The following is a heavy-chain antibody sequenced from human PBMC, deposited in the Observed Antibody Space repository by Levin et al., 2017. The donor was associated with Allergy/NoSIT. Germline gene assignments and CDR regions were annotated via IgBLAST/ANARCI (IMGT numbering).Heavy chain of an antibody. CDR1: GGSISSSSYY. D-gene: IGHD3-9*01. CDR3: ARPKPYYDILTGYYNVQSGGYMDV. J-gene: IGHJ6*03. CDR2: IYYSGST. Sequence: SETLSLTCTVSGGSISSSSYYWGWIRQPPGKGLEWIGSIYYSGSTYYNPSLKSRVTISVDTSKNQFSLKLSSVTAADTAVYYCARPKPYYDILTGYYNVQSGGYMDVWGKGTTVTVSS. V-gene: IGHV4-39*01.